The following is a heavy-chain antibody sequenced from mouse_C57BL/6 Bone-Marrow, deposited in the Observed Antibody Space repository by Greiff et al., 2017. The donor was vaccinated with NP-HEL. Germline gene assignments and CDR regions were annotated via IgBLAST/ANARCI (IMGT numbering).Heavy chain of an antibody. CDR2: IDPETGGT. V-gene: IGHV1-15*01. D-gene: IGHD1-1*01. Sequence: QVQLQQSGAELVRPGASVTLSCKASGYTFTDYEMHWVKQTPVHGLEWIGAIDPETGGTAYNQKFKGKAILTADKSSSTAYMELRSLTYEDSAVYYCTRGITTVVPYFDYWGQGTTLTVSS. CDR3: TRGITTVVPYFDY. J-gene: IGHJ2*01. CDR1: GYTFTDYE.